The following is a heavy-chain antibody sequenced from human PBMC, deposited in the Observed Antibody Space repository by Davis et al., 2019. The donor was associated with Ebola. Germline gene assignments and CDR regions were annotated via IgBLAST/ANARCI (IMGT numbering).Heavy chain of an antibody. Sequence: PGGSLRLSCAASGFTFSSHAMTWVRQAPGQGLAWVSSISGSGGTTSYADSVKGRFTISRDNSENTVYLQMNSLSAEDTAVYYCVKGMGGWSDGMDYWGQGTLVTVSS. CDR3: VKGMGGWSDGMDY. D-gene: IGHD2-15*01. CDR1: GFTFSSHA. CDR2: ISGSGGTT. J-gene: IGHJ4*02. V-gene: IGHV3-23*01.